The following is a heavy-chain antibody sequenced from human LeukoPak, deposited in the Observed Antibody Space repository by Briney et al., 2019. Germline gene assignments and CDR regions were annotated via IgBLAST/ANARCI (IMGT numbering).Heavy chain of an antibody. CDR3: ARGWIQLWNPAEYYFDY. CDR1: GVSISSYY. D-gene: IGHD5-18*01. J-gene: IGHJ4*02. V-gene: IGHV4-59*01. CDR2: IYYSGST. Sequence: SETLSLTCTVSGVSISSYYWSWIRQPPGKGLEWIGYIYYSGSTNYNPSLKSRVTISVDTSKNQFSLKLSSVTAADTAVYYCARGWIQLWNPAEYYFDYWGQGTLVTVSS.